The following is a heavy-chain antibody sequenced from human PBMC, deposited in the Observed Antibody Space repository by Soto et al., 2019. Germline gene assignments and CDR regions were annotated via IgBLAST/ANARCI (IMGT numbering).Heavy chain of an antibody. CDR1: GFIFSSYS. J-gene: IGHJ6*02. CDR2: ISSGSTYI. CDR3: ARFSNIYCSSTSCYYYYGMDV. Sequence: GGSLRLSCAASGFIFSSYSMIWVRQAPGKGLEWVSSISSGSTYIYYADSVKGRFTISRDVAKDSLYLQMSSLRAEDTAVYYCARFSNIYCSSTSCYYYYGMDVWGQGTTVTVSS. V-gene: IGHV3-21*01. D-gene: IGHD2-2*01.